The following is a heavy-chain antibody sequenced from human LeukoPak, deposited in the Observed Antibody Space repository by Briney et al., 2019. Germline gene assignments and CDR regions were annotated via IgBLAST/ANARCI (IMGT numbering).Heavy chain of an antibody. J-gene: IGHJ4*02. Sequence: GGSLRLSCAASGFTVSSNYMSWVRQAPGKGLEWVSVIYSGGSTHYADSVKGRFTISRDNSKNTLYLQMNSLRAEDTAVYYCARVVSSGYPIDYWGQGTLVTVSS. CDR3: ARVVSSGYPIDY. V-gene: IGHV3-66*01. CDR1: GFTVSSNY. CDR2: IYSGGST. D-gene: IGHD3-22*01.